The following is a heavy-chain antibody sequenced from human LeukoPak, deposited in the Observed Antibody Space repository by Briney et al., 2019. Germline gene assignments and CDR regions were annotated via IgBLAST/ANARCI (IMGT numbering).Heavy chain of an antibody. D-gene: IGHD4-17*01. CDR2: IGTVGDT. Sequence: GGSLRLSCAASGFTFSSCDMHWVRQATGKGLEWVSAIGTVGDTFYSGSVKGRFTISRENAKNSLYLQMNSLRAGDTAVYYCATTSVTTGWRAFDIWGQGTMVTVSS. CDR3: ATTSVTTGWRAFDI. J-gene: IGHJ3*02. V-gene: IGHV3-13*01. CDR1: GFTFSSCD.